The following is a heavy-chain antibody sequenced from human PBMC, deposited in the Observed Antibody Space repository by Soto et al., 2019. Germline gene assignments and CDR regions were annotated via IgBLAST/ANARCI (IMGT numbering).Heavy chain of an antibody. Sequence: SETLSLTCTVSGGSISNTSYYWGWIRQPPGRGLEWIGSIYYSGTTYYNPPLKSRVTIPVDTSKNQFSLKLSSLTAADTAVYHCATHGGYKASLRSWGQGVLVTVSS. V-gene: IGHV4-39*01. CDR3: ATHGGYKASLRS. CDR1: GGSISNTSYY. J-gene: IGHJ4*02. CDR2: IYYSGTT. D-gene: IGHD4-17*01.